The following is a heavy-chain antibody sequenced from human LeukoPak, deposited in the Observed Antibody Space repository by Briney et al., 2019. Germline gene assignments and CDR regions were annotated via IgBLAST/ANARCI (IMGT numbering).Heavy chain of an antibody. V-gene: IGHV4-59*01. CDR1: GGSISSYY. CDR2: IYYSGST. Sequence: SGTLSLTCTVSGGSISSYYWSWIRQPPGKGLEWIGYIYYSGSTNYNPSLKSRVTISVDTSKNQFSLKLSSVTAADTAVYYCARDSRPWFGFDYWGQGTLVTVSS. CDR3: ARDSRPWFGFDY. D-gene: IGHD3-16*01. J-gene: IGHJ4*02.